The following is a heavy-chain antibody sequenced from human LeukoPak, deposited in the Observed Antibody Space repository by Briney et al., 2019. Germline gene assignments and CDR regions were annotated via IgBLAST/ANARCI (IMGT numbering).Heavy chain of an antibody. Sequence: GGSLRLSCAASGFTFSSYSMNWVRQAPGKGLEWVSSISSSSSYIYYADSVKGRFTISRDNAKNSLYLQMNSLRAEDTAVYYCARDMDVDTAMIYGYWGQGTLVTVSS. CDR3: ARDMDVDTAMIYGY. CDR2: ISSSSSYI. CDR1: GFTFSSYS. V-gene: IGHV3-21*01. J-gene: IGHJ4*02. D-gene: IGHD5-18*01.